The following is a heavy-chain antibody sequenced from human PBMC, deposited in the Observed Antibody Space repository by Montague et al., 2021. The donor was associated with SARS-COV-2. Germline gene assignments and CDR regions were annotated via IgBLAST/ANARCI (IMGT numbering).Heavy chain of an antibody. Sequence: SETLSLTCTVSGYSISSGYYWGWIRQPPGKGLEWIGSIYHSGSTYYNPSLKSRVTISVDTSKNQFSLKLSPVTAAATAVYYCARDEYTPVAYYYYYGMDVWGQGTTVTVSS. CDR2: IYHSGST. V-gene: IGHV4-38-2*02. D-gene: IGHD1-1*01. J-gene: IGHJ6*02. CDR1: GYSISSGYY. CDR3: ARDEYTPVAYYYYYGMDV.